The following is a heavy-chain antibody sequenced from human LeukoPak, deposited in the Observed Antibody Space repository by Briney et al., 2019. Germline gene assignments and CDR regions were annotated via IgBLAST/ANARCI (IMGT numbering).Heavy chain of an antibody. CDR1: GGSIGSSNW. Sequence: SGTLSLTCAVSGGSIGSSNWWSWVRQPPGKGLEWIGEIYHSGSTNYNPSLKSRVTISVDKSKNQFSLKLSSVTAADTAVYYCARCSGGSCYSFDYWGQGTLVTVSS. J-gene: IGHJ4*02. CDR3: ARCSGGSCYSFDY. V-gene: IGHV4-4*02. CDR2: IYHSGST. D-gene: IGHD2-15*01.